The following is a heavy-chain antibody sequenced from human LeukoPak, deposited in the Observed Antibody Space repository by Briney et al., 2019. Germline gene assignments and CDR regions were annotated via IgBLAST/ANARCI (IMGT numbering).Heavy chain of an antibody. Sequence: SGGSLRLSCAASGFTFSSYAMSWVRQAPGKGLEWVSAISGSGGSTYYADSVKGRFTISRDNSKNTLYLQMNSLRAEDTAVYYCARDTFGATGTFDYWGQGTLVTVSS. V-gene: IGHV3-23*01. CDR1: GFTFSSYA. D-gene: IGHD1-26*01. CDR2: ISGSGGST. J-gene: IGHJ4*02. CDR3: ARDTFGATGTFDY.